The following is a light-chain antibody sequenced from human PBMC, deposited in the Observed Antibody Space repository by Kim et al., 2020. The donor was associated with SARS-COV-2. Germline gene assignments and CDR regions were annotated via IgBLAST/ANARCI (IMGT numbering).Light chain of an antibody. V-gene: IGKV3D-15*01. CDR3: QQYNDWTPAWT. J-gene: IGKJ1*01. CDR2: GAS. CDR1: QSVAST. Sequence: EIVMTQSPATLSVSPGERATLSCRASQSVASTLAWFQQKPGQAPRLLIYGASIRATGIPARFSGTGSGTEFTLTISSLQSEDFAVYYCQQYNDWTPAWTFGQGTTVDIK.